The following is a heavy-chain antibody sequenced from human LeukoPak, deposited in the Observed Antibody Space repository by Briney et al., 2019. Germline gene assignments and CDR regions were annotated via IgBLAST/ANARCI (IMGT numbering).Heavy chain of an antibody. CDR3: AVAYYDILTGYSRSVVFDY. CDR1: GYTFTSYG. CDR2: ISAYNGNT. V-gene: IGHV1-18*01. Sequence: ASVKVSSKASGYTFTSYGISWVRQAPGQGLEWMGWISAYNGNTNYAQKLQGRVTMTTDTSTSTAYMELRSLRSADTAVYYCAVAYYDILTGYSRSVVFDYWGQGTLVTVFS. D-gene: IGHD3-9*01. J-gene: IGHJ4*02.